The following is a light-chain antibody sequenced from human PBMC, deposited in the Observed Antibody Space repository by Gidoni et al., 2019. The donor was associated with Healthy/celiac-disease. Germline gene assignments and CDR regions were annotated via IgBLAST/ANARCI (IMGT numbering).Light chain of an antibody. V-gene: IGKV1-39*01. CDR2: AAS. Sequence: DIQMTQSPSSLSASVGDRVTITCRASQSISSYLNWYQQKPGTAPKLLIYAASSLQSGVPSRFSGSGSGTDFTLTISSLQPEDFATYYCQQSYSTPPKLTFDEGTKVEIK. J-gene: IGKJ4*01. CDR1: QSISSY. CDR3: QQSYSTPPKLT.